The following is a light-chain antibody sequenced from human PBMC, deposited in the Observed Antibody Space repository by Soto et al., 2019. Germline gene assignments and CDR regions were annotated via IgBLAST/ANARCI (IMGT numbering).Light chain of an antibody. J-gene: IGKJ1*01. CDR3: QEYNAWPSAT. Sequence: EVGLTQSPATLSASSGAGITLSCRASQSIKNHLAWYQHKPGQAPRLLFYDAYIRATGIPARFSAGGSRTEFTLVISNLQSEDAAVYYCQEYNAWPSATFGQGTTVEIK. CDR1: QSIKNH. CDR2: DAY. V-gene: IGKV3D-15*03.